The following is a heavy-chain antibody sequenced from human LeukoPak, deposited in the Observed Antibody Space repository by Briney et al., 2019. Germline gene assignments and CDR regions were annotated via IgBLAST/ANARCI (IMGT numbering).Heavy chain of an antibody. CDR2: IYYKGNT. Sequence: PSETLSLTCTVSGGSISTRSYFWGWIRQPPGKGLEWIGSIYYKGNTYFNPSLKSRVTISVDTSKNQFSLKLSSVTAADTAVYYCARDSRYSGRYFDYWGQGTLVTVSS. CDR3: ARDSRYSGRYFDY. J-gene: IGHJ4*02. CDR1: GGSISTRSYF. V-gene: IGHV4-39*07. D-gene: IGHD5-18*01.